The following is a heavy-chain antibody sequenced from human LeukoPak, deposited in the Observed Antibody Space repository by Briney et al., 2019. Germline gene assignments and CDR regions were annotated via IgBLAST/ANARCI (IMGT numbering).Heavy chain of an antibody. D-gene: IGHD2-15*01. Sequence: SETLSLTCTVSGGSISSSNYYWGWIRQPPGKGLEWIGYIYYSGSTNYNPSLKSRVTISVDTSKNQFSLKLSSVTAADTAVYYCARTTEGYCRGGSCYYYYYYMDVWGKGTTVTVSS. V-gene: IGHV4-61*05. CDR3: ARTTEGYCRGGSCYYYYYYMDV. J-gene: IGHJ6*03. CDR2: IYYSGST. CDR1: GGSISSSNYY.